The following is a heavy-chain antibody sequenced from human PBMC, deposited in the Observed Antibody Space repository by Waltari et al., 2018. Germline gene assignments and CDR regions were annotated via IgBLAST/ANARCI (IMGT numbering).Heavy chain of an antibody. CDR2: TYYSGST. J-gene: IGHJ4*02. D-gene: IGHD3-10*01. V-gene: IGHV4-39*07. CDR1: GGSISSSSYY. Sequence: QLQLQESGPGLVKPSETLSLTCTVSGGSISSSSYYWGWIRQPPGKGLEWIGCTYYSGSTHYNPSLKSRVTISVDTSKNQFSLKLSSVTAADTAVYYCARVGGITMVQALPQGDNYYFDYWGQGTLVTVSS. CDR3: ARVGGITMVQALPQGDNYYFDY.